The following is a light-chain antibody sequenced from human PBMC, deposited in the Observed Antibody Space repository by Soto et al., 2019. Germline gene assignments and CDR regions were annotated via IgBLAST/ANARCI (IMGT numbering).Light chain of an antibody. CDR1: QSVSSSY. V-gene: IGKV3-20*01. Sequence: ELVLTQSPGILSLSPGERATPSCRASQSVSSSYLAWYQQKPGQAPRLLIYGASSRATGIPDRFSGSGSGTDFTLTISRLEPEDFAVYYCQQSGSSPGTFGQGTKVDIK. CDR2: GAS. CDR3: QQSGSSPGT. J-gene: IGKJ1*01.